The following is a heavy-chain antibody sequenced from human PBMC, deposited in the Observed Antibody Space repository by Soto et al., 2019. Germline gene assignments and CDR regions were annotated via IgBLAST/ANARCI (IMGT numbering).Heavy chain of an antibody. D-gene: IGHD6-6*01. CDR1: GGSFSGYY. CDR2: INHSGST. Sequence: QVQLQQWGAGLLKPSETLSLTCAVYGGSFSGYYWSWIRQPPGKGLEWIGEINHSGSTNYNPSLKSLVTISVDTSKNQFSLKLSSVTAADTAVYYCARGGIAARSATDYWGQGTLVTVSS. J-gene: IGHJ4*02. CDR3: ARGGIAARSATDY. V-gene: IGHV4-34*01.